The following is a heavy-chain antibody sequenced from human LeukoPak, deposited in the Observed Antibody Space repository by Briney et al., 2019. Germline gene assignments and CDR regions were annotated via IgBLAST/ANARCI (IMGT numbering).Heavy chain of an antibody. Sequence: GGSLRLSCAASGFTFSSYAMSWVRQAPGKGLEWVSGISNSGDSTYYADSVKGRFTISRDNSKNTLYLQMNSLRAEDTAVYFCTSSSSSLPYYFDVRGQGSLVAVSS. J-gene: IGHJ4*02. CDR2: ISNSGDST. CDR1: GFTFSSYA. D-gene: IGHD6-6*01. V-gene: IGHV3-23*01. CDR3: TSSSSSLPYYFDV.